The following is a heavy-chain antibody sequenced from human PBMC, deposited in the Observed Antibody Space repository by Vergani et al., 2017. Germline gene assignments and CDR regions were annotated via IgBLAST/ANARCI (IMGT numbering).Heavy chain of an antibody. V-gene: IGHV4-34*01. CDR3: ARGFRGFYDSSGPLDD. D-gene: IGHD3-22*01. CDR1: GGSFSGYY. CDR2: INHSGST. J-gene: IGHJ4*02. Sequence: QVQLQQWGAGLLKPSETLSLTCAVYGGSFSGYYWSWIRQPPGKGLEWIGEINHSGSTNYNPSLKSRVTISVDTSKNQFSLKLSSVTAADTAVYYCARGFRGFYDSSGPLDDWGQGTLVTVSS.